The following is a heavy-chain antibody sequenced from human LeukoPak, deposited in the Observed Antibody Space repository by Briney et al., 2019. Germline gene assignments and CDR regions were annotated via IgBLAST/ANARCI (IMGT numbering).Heavy chain of an antibody. CDR1: GGSISSGGHY. CDR2: INYSGST. D-gene: IGHD3-3*01. CDR3: ARDEAIFGAGYYYGMDV. Sequence: SETLSLTCTVSGGSISSGGHYWSWIRQRPGKGLEWIGYINYSGSTYYNPSLKSRVTISLDTSQNHFSLRLSSVTAADTAVYYCARDEAIFGAGYYYGMDVWGQGTTVTVSS. J-gene: IGHJ6*02. V-gene: IGHV4-31*03.